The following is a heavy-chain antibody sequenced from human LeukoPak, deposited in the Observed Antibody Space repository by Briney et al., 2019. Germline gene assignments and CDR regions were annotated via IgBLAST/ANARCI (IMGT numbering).Heavy chain of an antibody. Sequence: ASVKVSCKASGYTFTSYDINWVRQATGQGLEWMGWMNPNSGNTGYAQKFQGRVTMTRNTSISTAYMELSSLRSEDTAAYYCARYSSSWYEESYYYYMDVWGKGTTVTVSS. J-gene: IGHJ6*03. CDR1: GYTFTSYD. D-gene: IGHD6-13*01. V-gene: IGHV1-8*01. CDR2: MNPNSGNT. CDR3: ARYSSSWYEESYYYYMDV.